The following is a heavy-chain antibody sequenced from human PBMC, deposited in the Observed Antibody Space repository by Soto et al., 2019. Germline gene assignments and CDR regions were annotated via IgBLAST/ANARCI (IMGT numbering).Heavy chain of an antibody. CDR3: ARGWEMFGEVTPFED. V-gene: IGHV4-34*01. D-gene: IGHD3-3*01. J-gene: IGHJ4*02. CDR2: LNHTGSP. Sequence: SETLSLTCAFYGAPFSGYYWTWLRQPPGKGLEWIGELNHTGSPKYNPSLKSRVTISLDTSKNQFSLSLSAVTAADTAVYYCARGWEMFGEVTPFEDWGQGTQVTVAS. CDR1: GAPFSGYY.